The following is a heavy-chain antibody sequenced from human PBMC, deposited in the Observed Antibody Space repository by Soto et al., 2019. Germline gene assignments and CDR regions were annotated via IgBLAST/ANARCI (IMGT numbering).Heavy chain of an antibody. J-gene: IGHJ6*02. CDR1: GYSFTSYW. V-gene: IGHV5-51*01. CDR3: ARQSREYYYYYGMDV. CDR2: IYPGDSDT. D-gene: IGHD1-26*01. Sequence: PGESLKISCKGSGYSFTSYWIGWVRQMPGKGLEWMGIIYPGDSDTRYSPSFQGQVTISADKSISTAYLQWSSLKASDTAMYYCARQSREYYYYYGMDVWGQGTTVTVSS.